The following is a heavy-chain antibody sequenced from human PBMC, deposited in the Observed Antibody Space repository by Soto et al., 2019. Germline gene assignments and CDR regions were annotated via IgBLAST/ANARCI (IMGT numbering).Heavy chain of an antibody. Sequence: SETLSLTCTVSGGSISSYYWSWIRQPPGKGLEWIGYMYHSGSTYYNPSLKSRVTISIATSKNQFSLKLSSVTAADTAVYYCARVWGGAFDIWGQGTMVTVSS. V-gene: IGHV4-59*01. CDR1: GGSISSYY. CDR3: ARVWGGAFDI. J-gene: IGHJ3*02. CDR2: MYHSGST. D-gene: IGHD3-10*01.